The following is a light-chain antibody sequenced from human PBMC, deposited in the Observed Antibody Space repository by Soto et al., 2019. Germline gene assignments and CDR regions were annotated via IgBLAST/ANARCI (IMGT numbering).Light chain of an antibody. CDR3: SSFTSTSTYV. CDR1: SSDVGSCNC. V-gene: IGLV2-14*01. J-gene: IGLJ1*01. CDR2: EVN. Sequence: QSALTQPASVSGSPGQSITISCIGTSSDVGSCNCVSWYQQHPGKAPKLLIYEVNNRPSGVSNRFSGSKSGNTASLTISGLQAEDEADFYCSSFTSTSTYVFGTGTKVTVL.